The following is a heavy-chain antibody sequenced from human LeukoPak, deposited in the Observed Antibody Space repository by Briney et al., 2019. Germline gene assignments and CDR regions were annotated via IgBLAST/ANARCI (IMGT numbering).Heavy chain of an antibody. V-gene: IGHV4-61*01. J-gene: IGHJ4*02. CDR2: NGGA. CDR3: SRESGALCPFGY. CDR1: DDSVSSDRYY. D-gene: IGHD1-26*01. Sequence: SETLSLTCSVSDDSVSSDRYYWSWLRQPPGKGLEWIGFNGGAKYNPSLKSRVTMSLDKSKNLLSLNLTSVTAADTAVYYCSRESGALCPFGYWGQGTLVTVSS.